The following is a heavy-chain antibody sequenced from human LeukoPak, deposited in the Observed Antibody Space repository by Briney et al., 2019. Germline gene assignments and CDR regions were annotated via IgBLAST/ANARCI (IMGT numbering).Heavy chain of an antibody. CDR1: GGTFSSYA. V-gene: IGHV1-69*13. CDR3: ARGYCSSTSCSSFDY. CDR2: TIPIFGTA. J-gene: IGHJ4*02. Sequence: SVKVSCKASGGTFSSYAISWVRQAPGQGLEWMGGTIPIFGTANYAQKFQGRVTITADESTSTAYMELCSLRSEDTAVYYCARGYCSSTSCSSFDYWGQGTLVTVSS. D-gene: IGHD2-2*01.